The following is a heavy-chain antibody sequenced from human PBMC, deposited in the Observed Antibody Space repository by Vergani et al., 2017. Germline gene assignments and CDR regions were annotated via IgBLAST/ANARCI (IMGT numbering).Heavy chain of an antibody. Sequence: QVQLVQSGAEVKKPGASVKVSCKASGYTFTSYDLSWVRQAPGQGLEWMGWISAYNGNTNYVQKLQGRVTMTTDTSTSTAYMELRSLRSDDTAVYYCARSTDYPDDYVSSDYFRRTLDVWGKGTTVTVS. CDR2: ISAYNGNT. J-gene: IGHJ6*03. V-gene: IGHV1-18*01. D-gene: IGHD4/OR15-4a*01. CDR1: GYTFTSYD. CDR3: ARSTDYPDDYVSSDYFRRTLDV.